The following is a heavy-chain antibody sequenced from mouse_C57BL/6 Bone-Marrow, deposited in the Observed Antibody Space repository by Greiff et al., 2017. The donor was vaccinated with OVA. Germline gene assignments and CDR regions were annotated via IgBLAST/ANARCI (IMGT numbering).Heavy chain of an antibody. J-gene: IGHJ3*01. CDR3: ARPIYYYGSSLAWFAY. D-gene: IGHD1-1*01. Sequence: LQQSGPELVKPGASVKISCKASGYTFTDYYMNWVKQSHGKSLEWIGDINPNNGGTSYNQKFKGKATLTVDKSSSTAYMELRSLTSEDSAVYYCARPIYYYGSSLAWFAYWGQGTLVTVSA. CDR1: GYTFTDYY. CDR2: INPNNGGT. V-gene: IGHV1-26*01.